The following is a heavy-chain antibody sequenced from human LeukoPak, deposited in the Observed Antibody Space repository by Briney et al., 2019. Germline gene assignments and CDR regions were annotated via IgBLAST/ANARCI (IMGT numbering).Heavy chain of an antibody. CDR2: IYSAGST. D-gene: IGHD3-10*01. V-gene: IGHV3-53*01. CDR1: GFTLSTNY. Sequence: GGSLRLSCAACGFTLSTNYMSWVRQAPGKGLEWIPVIYSAGSTYYTDSVKGRFTISRDTSRNTLYLQMDSLRAEDTAVYYCARELIVMVRGSTPTWGQGTLVTVSS. J-gene: IGHJ4*02. CDR3: ARELIVMVRGSTPT.